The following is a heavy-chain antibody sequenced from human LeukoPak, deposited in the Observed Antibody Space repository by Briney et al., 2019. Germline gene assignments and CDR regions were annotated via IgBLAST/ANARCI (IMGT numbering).Heavy chain of an antibody. Sequence: GGSLRLSCAASGFTLSSYEMNWVRQAPGKGLEWVSYISSSGSTIYYADSVKGRFTLSRDNAKNSLYLQMNSLRAEDTAVYYCAELGITMIGGVWGKGTTVTISS. CDR1: GFTLSSYE. CDR3: AELGITMIGGV. J-gene: IGHJ6*04. V-gene: IGHV3-48*03. CDR2: ISSSGSTI. D-gene: IGHD3-10*02.